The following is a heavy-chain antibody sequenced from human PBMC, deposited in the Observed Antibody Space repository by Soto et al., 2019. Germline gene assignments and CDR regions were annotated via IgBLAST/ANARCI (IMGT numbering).Heavy chain of an antibody. CDR2: INSDGSST. J-gene: IGHJ5*02. V-gene: IGHV3-74*01. D-gene: IGHD3-3*01. CDR3: ARVYDFWSGYSP. CDR1: GFTFSSYW. Sequence: GGSLRLSXAASGFTFSSYWMHWVRQAPGKGLVWVSRINSDGSSTSYADSVKGRFTISRDNAKNTLYLQMNSLRAEDTAVYYCARVYDFWSGYSPWGQGTLVTVSS.